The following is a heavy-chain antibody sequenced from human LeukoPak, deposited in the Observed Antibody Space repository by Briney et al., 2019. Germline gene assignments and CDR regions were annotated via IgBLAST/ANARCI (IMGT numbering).Heavy chain of an antibody. CDR1: GFTFSNYV. V-gene: IGHV3-23*01. Sequence: GGSLRLSRAASGFTFSNYVLNWVRLAPGKGMGWVSTISGNGGTTHYVDSVKGRFTISRDNSKNTLFLQMNSLRAEDTAVYHCVKVSNSDWNMFFDYWGQGTLVTVSS. D-gene: IGHD1/OR15-1a*01. J-gene: IGHJ4*02. CDR3: VKVSNSDWNMFFDY. CDR2: ISGNGGTT.